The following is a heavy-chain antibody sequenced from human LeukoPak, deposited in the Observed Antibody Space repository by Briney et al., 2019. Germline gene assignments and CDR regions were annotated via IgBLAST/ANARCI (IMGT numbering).Heavy chain of an antibody. Sequence: GMXWXRQXPXXXXEXVAIISNDGSRKYYAHSVEGRFTISRDNSKNTLYLQMDSLRVEDTAVYYCARDRAWNYFDYWGQGTLVTVSS. D-gene: IGHD3-3*01. CDR2: ISNDGSRK. J-gene: IGHJ4*02. CDR1: G. V-gene: IGHV3-30*03. CDR3: ARDRAWNYFDY.